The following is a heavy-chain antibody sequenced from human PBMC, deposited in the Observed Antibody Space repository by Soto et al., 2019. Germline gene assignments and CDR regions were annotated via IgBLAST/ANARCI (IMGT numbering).Heavy chain of an antibody. V-gene: IGHV2-5*01. Sequence: GSGPTLVNPTQTLTLTCTFSGFSLNSSGVGVGWIRQPPGKALEWLALIYWNDDKRYSPALVSRLTITRDASKNQVVLKMTNVNPVDTATYYCAHTEVAVAAEPFDFWGQGSLVTVSS. J-gene: IGHJ4*02. CDR1: GFSLNSSGVG. CDR3: AHTEVAVAAEPFDF. D-gene: IGHD2-15*01. CDR2: IYWNDDK.